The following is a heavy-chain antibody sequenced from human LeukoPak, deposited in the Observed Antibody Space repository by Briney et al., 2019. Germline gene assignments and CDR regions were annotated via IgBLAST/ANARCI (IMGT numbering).Heavy chain of an antibody. CDR3: AKGWGYCSGGSCYHSAYYYYGMDV. V-gene: IGHV3-23*01. D-gene: IGHD2-15*01. J-gene: IGHJ6*02. CDR1: GFTFSSYA. Sequence: GGSLRLSCAASGFTFSSYAMSWVRQAPGEGLEWVSAISGSGGSTYYADSVKGRFTISRDNSKNTLYLQMNSLRAEDTAVYYCAKGWGYCSGGSCYHSAYYYYGMDVWGQGTTVTVSS. CDR2: ISGSGGST.